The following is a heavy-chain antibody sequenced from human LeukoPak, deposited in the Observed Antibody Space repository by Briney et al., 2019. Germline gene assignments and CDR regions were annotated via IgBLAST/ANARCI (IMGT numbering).Heavy chain of an antibody. D-gene: IGHD6-6*01. CDR1: GFSFSDSY. CDR2: ISGNSGDI. Sequence: GGSLRLSCAASGFSFSDSYMTWVRQAPGKGLEWLSYISGNSGDINYADSVKGRFTISRDNAKNSLYLQMNSLRVEDTAVYYCASWTSSSSNYWGQGTLVTVSS. CDR3: ASWTSSSSNY. V-gene: IGHV3-11*06. J-gene: IGHJ4*02.